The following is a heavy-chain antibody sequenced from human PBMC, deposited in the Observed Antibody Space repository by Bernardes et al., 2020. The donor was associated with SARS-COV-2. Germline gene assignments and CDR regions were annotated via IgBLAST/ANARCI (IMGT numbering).Heavy chain of an antibody. Sequence: SETLSLTCAVYGGSFSGYFWSWIRQPPGKGLEWIGEMDHSGSMKYNPSLKSRVTMSVDKSKNQFSLRLSSVTAADTAVYYCARGARISMIVVVMPQAAFDIWGQGTMVTVSS. V-gene: IGHV4-34*01. CDR3: ARGARISMIVVVMPQAAFDI. CDR2: MDHSGSM. D-gene: IGHD3-22*01. CDR1: GGSFSGYF. J-gene: IGHJ3*02.